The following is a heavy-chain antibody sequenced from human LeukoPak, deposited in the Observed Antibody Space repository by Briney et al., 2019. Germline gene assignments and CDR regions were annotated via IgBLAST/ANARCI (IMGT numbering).Heavy chain of an antibody. CDR3: AREIQGYDSSGYYYGTDY. V-gene: IGHV1-18*01. J-gene: IGHJ4*02. CDR2: ISAYNGNT. Sequence: ASEKVSCNASGYTFTSYGISWVRQAPGQPLEWMVWISAYNGNTNYAQKLQGRVTMTTDTATSTAYMEQRSLRSDDTAVYDCAREIQGYDSSGYYYGTDYWGQGTLVTVSS. CDR1: GYTFTSYG. D-gene: IGHD3-22*01.